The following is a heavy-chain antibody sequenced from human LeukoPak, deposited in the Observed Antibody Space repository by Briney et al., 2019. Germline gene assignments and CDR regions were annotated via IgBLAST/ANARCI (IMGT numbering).Heavy chain of an antibody. V-gene: IGHV1-18*04. CDR1: GDTFTNYV. J-gene: IGHJ4*02. CDR3: ARFHRLAAAAIWVHTNTPFDC. Sequence: ASGKVSCKTSGDTFTNYVISWGRQAPGQGLEWGGWSSAYNGHTDYAHTLQGRVTITPATSTSTAHMELRSLRSDDTDVYSCARFHRLAAAAIWVHTNTPFDCSGQGNPVTPSS. D-gene: IGHD6-13*01. CDR2: SSAYNGHT.